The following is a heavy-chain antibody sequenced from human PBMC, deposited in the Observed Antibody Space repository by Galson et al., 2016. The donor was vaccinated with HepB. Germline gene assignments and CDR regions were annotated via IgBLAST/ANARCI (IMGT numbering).Heavy chain of an antibody. CDR2: INEDGSEK. Sequence: SLRLSCAASTATFKNYWMSWVRQAPGKGLEWVANINEDGSEKYYVDSVKGRFTITRDNTKKSLYLQMNSLRVEDTAVYYCAGGTGWLMDLWGQGTRLTVSS. J-gene: IGHJ4*02. V-gene: IGHV3-7*04. CDR3: AGGTGWLMDL. D-gene: IGHD3-22*01. CDR1: TATFKNYW.